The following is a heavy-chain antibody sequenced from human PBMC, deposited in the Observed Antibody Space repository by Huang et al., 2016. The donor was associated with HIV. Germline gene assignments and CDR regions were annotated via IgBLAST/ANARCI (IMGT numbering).Heavy chain of an antibody. D-gene: IGHD1-26*01. CDR2: VYASGGV. CDR3: ARGRGGTHSYFFYSMDV. CDR1: GDSISSGAFY. J-gene: IGHJ6*03. Sequence: QVQLQESGPGLVQPSQTLSLICTVSGDSISSGAFYWTWIRQSAGGGLVWIGHVYASGGVLSNGSLRSRVTIALDTSKNQLSLNLRSVTAADTALYFCARGRGGTHSYFFYSMDVWGAGTAVIVSS. V-gene: IGHV4-61*09.